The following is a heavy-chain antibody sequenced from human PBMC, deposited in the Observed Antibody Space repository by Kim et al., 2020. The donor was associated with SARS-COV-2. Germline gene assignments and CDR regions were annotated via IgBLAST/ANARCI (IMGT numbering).Heavy chain of an antibody. V-gene: IGHV3-30*18. D-gene: IGHD6-19*01. J-gene: IGHJ4*02. CDR2: ISYDGSNK. Sequence: GGSLRLSCAASGFTFSSYGMHWVRQAPGKGLEWVAVISYDGSNKYYADSVKGRFTISRDNSKNTLYLQMNSLRAEDTAVYYCAKDHGYSSGWYLNHDRLSTGYWGQGTLVTVSS. CDR1: GFTFSSYG. CDR3: AKDHGYSSGWYLNHDRLSTGY.